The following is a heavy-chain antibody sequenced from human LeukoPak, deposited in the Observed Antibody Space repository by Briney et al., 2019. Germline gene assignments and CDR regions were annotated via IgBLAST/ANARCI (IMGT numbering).Heavy chain of an antibody. CDR1: GYTFTGYY. Sequence: ASVKVSCKASGYTFTGYYLHWVRQAPGQGLEWMAWTSVNNGDTKYGQKFQGRVTVTTDTSTSTVYLELRSLRPDDTAVYYCVRDRYLNVMTGFDEWGQGTLVTVSS. CDR2: TSVNNGDT. CDR3: VRDRYLNVMTGFDE. V-gene: IGHV1-18*04. J-gene: IGHJ4*02. D-gene: IGHD3-9*01.